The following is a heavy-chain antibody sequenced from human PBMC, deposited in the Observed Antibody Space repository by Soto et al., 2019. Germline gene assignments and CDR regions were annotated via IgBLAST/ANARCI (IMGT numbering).Heavy chain of an antibody. Sequence: SVKVSCKASGGTFSSYAISWVRQAPGQGLEWMGGIIPIFGTANYAQKFQGRVTITADESTSTAYMELSSLRSEDTAVYYCARGSKTYDILTGYYNDYYYGMDVWGQGTTVTVSS. V-gene: IGHV1-69*13. CDR1: GGTFSSYA. D-gene: IGHD3-9*01. CDR2: IIPIFGTA. CDR3: ARGSKTYDILTGYYNDYYYGMDV. J-gene: IGHJ6*02.